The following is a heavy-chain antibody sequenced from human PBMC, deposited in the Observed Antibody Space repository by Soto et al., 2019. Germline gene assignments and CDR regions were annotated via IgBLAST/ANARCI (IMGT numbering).Heavy chain of an antibody. CDR1: GFTFSSYA. Sequence: QVQLVESGGGVVQPGRSLRLSCAASGFTFSSYAMHWVRQAPGKGLEWVAVISYDGSNKYYADSVKGRFTISRDNSKNALYLQMNGLRAEDTGVYYCARDRGDAFDIWGQGTMVTVSS. J-gene: IGHJ3*02. CDR2: ISYDGSNK. V-gene: IGHV3-30-3*01. CDR3: ARDRGDAFDI.